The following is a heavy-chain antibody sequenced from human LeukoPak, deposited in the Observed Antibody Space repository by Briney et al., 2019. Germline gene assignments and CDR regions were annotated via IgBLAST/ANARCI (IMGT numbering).Heavy chain of an antibody. J-gene: IGHJ4*02. CDR1: GFTFSTYS. Sequence: GGSLRLSCAASGFTFSTYSMNWVRQAPGKGLEWVSSISSSRKSIYYVDSVKGRFTISRDNAKDSLYLQMNSLRAEDTAVYYCASGVSTGGTGYWGQGTLVTVSS. CDR2: ISSSRKSI. V-gene: IGHV3-21*01. D-gene: IGHD6-13*01. CDR3: ASGVSTGGTGY.